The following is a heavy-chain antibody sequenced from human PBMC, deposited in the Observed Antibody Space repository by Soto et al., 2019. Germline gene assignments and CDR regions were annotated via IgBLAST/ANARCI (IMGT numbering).Heavy chain of an antibody. D-gene: IGHD5-12*01. CDR3: AKGTLAQWRWLQFPLDY. CDR1: GFTFSSYA. Sequence: PGGSLRLSCAASGFTFSSYAMSWVRQAPGKGLEWVSAISGSGGSTYYADSVKGRFTISRDNSKNTLYLQMNSLRAEDTAVYYCAKGTLAQWRWLQFPLDYWGQGTLVTVSS. CDR2: ISGSGGST. J-gene: IGHJ4*02. V-gene: IGHV3-23*01.